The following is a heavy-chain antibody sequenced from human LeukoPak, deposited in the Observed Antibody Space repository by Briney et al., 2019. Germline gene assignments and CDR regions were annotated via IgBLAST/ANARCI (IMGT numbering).Heavy chain of an antibody. V-gene: IGHV4-59*01. CDR2: IYYSGST. CDR1: GGSISTYF. Sequence: SETLSLTCTLSGGSISTYFWSWIRQPPGKGLEWIGYIYYSGSTNYNPSLKSRVTISVDTSKNQFSLKLSSVTAADTAVYYCARGSSWRTGNDYWGQGTLVTVSS. CDR3: ARGSSWRTGNDY. D-gene: IGHD6-13*01. J-gene: IGHJ4*02.